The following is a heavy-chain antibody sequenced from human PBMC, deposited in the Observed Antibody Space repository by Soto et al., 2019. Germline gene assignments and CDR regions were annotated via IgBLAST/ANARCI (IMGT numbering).Heavy chain of an antibody. CDR3: ARDYSHSGSYAPWFDP. D-gene: IGHD3-10*01. Sequence: PGGSLRLSYAASGYTVTTNYMGWVRQAPGKRLEWVSIIYVNGNTYYADSVKGRFTISRDSSKSTLYLQMNSLRSDDTAVYYCARDYSHSGSYAPWFDPWGQGTLVTVSS. CDR1: GYTVTTNY. CDR2: IYVNGNT. J-gene: IGHJ5*02. V-gene: IGHV3-66*01.